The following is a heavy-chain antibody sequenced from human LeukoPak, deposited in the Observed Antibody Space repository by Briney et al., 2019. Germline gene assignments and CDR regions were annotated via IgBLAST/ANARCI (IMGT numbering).Heavy chain of an antibody. J-gene: IGHJ5*02. CDR3: AKDYGYYYGSGSYPNWFEP. CDR2: ISGNGGST. V-gene: IGHV3-64*01. Sequence: GGSLRLSCAASGFTFSYFGMHWVRQAPGKGLEYVSAISGNGGSTFYASSVKGRFTISRDNSKNSLYLQMGSLRAEDTAVYYCAKDYGYYYGSGSYPNWFEPWGQGTLVTVSS. CDR1: GFTFSYFG. D-gene: IGHD3-10*01.